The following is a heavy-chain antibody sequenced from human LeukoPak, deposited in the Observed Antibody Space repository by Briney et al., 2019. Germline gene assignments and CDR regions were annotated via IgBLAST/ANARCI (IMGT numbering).Heavy chain of an antibody. CDR3: AKEALTYAPFDN. CDR1: GGSFSGYY. CDR2: INHSGST. V-gene: IGHV4-34*01. J-gene: IGHJ4*02. D-gene: IGHD3-16*01. Sequence: SETLSLTCAVYGGSFSGYYWSWIRQPPGKGLEWIGEINHSGSTNYNPSLKSRVTISVDTSKSQFSLKLSSVTAADTAVYYCAKEALTYAPFDNWGKETRVTVPS.